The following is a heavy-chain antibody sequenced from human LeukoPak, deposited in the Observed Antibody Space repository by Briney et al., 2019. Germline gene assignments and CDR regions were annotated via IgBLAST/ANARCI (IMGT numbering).Heavy chain of an antibody. V-gene: IGHV4-30-4*08. CDR2: IYYSGST. J-gene: IGHJ4*02. CDR1: GGSISSGDYY. Sequence: SQTLSLTCTVSGGSISSGDYYWSWIRQPPGKGLEWIGYIYYSGSTYYNPSLKSRVTISVDTSKNQFSLKLSSVTAADTAVYYCARIVTIFGVVLDYWGQGTLVTVSS. D-gene: IGHD3-3*01. CDR3: ARIVTIFGVVLDY.